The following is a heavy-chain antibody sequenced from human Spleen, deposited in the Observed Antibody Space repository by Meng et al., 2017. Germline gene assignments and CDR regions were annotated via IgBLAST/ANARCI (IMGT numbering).Heavy chain of an antibody. V-gene: IGHV3-23*01. D-gene: IGHD6-19*01. CDR1: GFTFSNNA. J-gene: IGHJ6*02. CDR3: AVRLKPYSSAWWGRHPGGMDV. CDR2: VSGTGSTT. Sequence: GESLKISCAASGFTFSNNAMDWVRQAPGKGLEWVSSVSGTGSTTYYTDSVKGRFTISKDNAKNSLNLQMNSLRVEDTAVYYCAVRLKPYSSAWWGRHPGGMDVWGRGTTVTVSS.